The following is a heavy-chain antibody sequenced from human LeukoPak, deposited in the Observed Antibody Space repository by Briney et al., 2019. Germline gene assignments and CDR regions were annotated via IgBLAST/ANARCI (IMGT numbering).Heavy chain of an antibody. CDR1: GFTFSSYA. J-gene: IGHJ3*02. D-gene: IGHD2-2*01. CDR3: ARDSSTRRSAFDI. Sequence: GRSLRLSCAASGFTFSSYAMHWVRQAPGKGLEWVAVISYDGSNKYYADSVKGRFTISRDNAKNSLYLQMNSLRAEDTAVYYCARDSSTRRSAFDIWGQGTMVTVSS. CDR2: ISYDGSNK. V-gene: IGHV3-30-3*01.